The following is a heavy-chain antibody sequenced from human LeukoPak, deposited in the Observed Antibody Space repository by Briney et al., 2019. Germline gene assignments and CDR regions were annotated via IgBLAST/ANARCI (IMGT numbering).Heavy chain of an antibody. J-gene: IGHJ6*02. D-gene: IGHD2-2*01. CDR3: ARDRKYQLLTRMDV. V-gene: IGHV1-18*01. CDR1: GYTFTSHG. Sequence: ASVKVSCKASGYTFTSHGIIWVRQAPGQGLEWMGWISAYNGNTNYAQKLQGRVTMTTDTSTSTAYMELRSLRSDDTAVYYCARDRKYQLLTRMDVWGQGTTVTVSS. CDR2: ISAYNGNT.